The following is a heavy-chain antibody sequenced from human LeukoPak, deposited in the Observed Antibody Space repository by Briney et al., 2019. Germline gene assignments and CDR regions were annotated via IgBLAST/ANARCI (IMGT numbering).Heavy chain of an antibody. CDR3: ARVRVATGYHYGMDV. Sequence: GGSLRLSCAASGFTVSSNYMSWVRQAPGKGLEWVSVIYSGGSTYYADSVKGRFTISRDNSKNTLYLQMNSLRAEDTAVYYCARVRVATGYHYGMDVWGQGTTVTVSS. D-gene: IGHD5-12*01. J-gene: IGHJ6*02. CDR2: IYSGGST. V-gene: IGHV3-66*01. CDR1: GFTVSSNY.